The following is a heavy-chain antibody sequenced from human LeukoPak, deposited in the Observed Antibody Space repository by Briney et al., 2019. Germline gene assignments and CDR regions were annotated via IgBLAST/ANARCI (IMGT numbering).Heavy chain of an antibody. CDR1: GGSISSGSYY. D-gene: IGHD3-22*01. V-gene: IGHV4-61*09. CDR2: IYTPGST. Sequence: SETLSLTCTVSGGSISSGSYYWSWIRQPAGKGLEWIGHIYTPGSTYYNPSLKSRARISIDTSKNQFSLKLNSVTAADTAVYYCARTVDSSGFSSFQYWGQGTLVTVSS. CDR3: ARTVDSSGFSSFQY. J-gene: IGHJ1*01.